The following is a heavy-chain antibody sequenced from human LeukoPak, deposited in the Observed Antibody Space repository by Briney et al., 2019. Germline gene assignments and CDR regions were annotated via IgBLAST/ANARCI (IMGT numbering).Heavy chain of an antibody. CDR1: GYSISTGYH. D-gene: IGHD7-27*01. J-gene: IGHJ4*02. Sequence: SETLSLTCVVSGYSISTGYHGGWIRQPPGEGLEWIGSVYRSGSTYYNPSLKSPVTISVDTSKNQTSLKVRSVTAADTAVYYCARENWVFDYWGQGILVTVSS. CDR3: ARENWVFDY. V-gene: IGHV4-38-2*02. CDR2: VYRSGST.